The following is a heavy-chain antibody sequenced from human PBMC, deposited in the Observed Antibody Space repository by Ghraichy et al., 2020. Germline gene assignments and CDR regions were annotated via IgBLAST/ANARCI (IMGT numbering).Heavy chain of an antibody. V-gene: IGHV4-59*08. Sequence: SETLSLTCTVSGGSISSYYWSWIRQPPGKGLEWIGYIYYSGSTNYNPSLKSRVTISVDTSKNQFSLKLSSVTAADTAVYYCASLRGVPGAYYFDYWGQGTLVTVSS. D-gene: IGHD3-10*01. CDR2: IYYSGST. CDR1: GGSISSYY. J-gene: IGHJ4*02. CDR3: ASLRGVPGAYYFDY.